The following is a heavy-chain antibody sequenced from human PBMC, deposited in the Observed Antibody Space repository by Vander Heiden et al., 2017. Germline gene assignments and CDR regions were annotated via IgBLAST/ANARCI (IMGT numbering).Heavy chain of an antibody. J-gene: IGHJ4*02. CDR2: IRSKANSYAT. Sequence: EVRLVESGGGLVQPGGSLKLPCAAAGFTFSGSAMHWVRQDSGKGLEWVGRIRSKANSYATAYAASVKGRFTISRDDSKNTAYLQMNSLKTEDTAVYYCLTASYSSGWYFFDYWGQGTLVTVSS. CDR3: LTASYSSGWYFFDY. V-gene: IGHV3-73*01. D-gene: IGHD6-19*01. CDR1: GFTFSGSA.